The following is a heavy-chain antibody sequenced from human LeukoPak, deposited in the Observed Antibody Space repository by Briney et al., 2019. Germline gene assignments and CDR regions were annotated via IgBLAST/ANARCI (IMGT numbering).Heavy chain of an antibody. V-gene: IGHV4-39*01. Sequence: SETLSLTCTVSGGSISSSSYYWGWIRQPPGKGLGWIGSIYYSGSTYYNPSLKSRVTISVDTSKNQFSLKLSSVTAADTAVYYCAKRSQLYYYGSGSYDWFDPWGQGTLVTVSS. CDR3: AKRSQLYYYGSGSYDWFDP. CDR1: GGSISSSSYY. D-gene: IGHD3-10*01. J-gene: IGHJ5*02. CDR2: IYYSGST.